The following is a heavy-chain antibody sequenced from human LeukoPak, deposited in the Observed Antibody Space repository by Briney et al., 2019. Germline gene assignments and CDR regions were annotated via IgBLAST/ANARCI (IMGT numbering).Heavy chain of an antibody. J-gene: IGHJ4*02. CDR2: IRNSGSGT. CDR1: GFTFSTYT. CDR3: AKDMIVLGFASDFDY. Sequence: GGSLRLSCAASGFTFSTYTMSWVRQAPGKGLEWVSTIRNSGSGTYYADSVKGRFTISRDDSRNTLYLQMNSPRAEDTAVYYCAKDMIVLGFASDFDYWGQGTLVTVSS. V-gene: IGHV3-23*01. D-gene: IGHD3-22*01.